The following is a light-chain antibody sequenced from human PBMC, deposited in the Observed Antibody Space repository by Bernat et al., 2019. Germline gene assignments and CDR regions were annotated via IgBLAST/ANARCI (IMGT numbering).Light chain of an antibody. J-gene: IGKJ1*01. CDR3: QHSYDHPPT. Sequence: DIQMTQSPSSLSASVGDRVTITCRTSQAVYTYLYWYQQKPGKGPNLLIYYTSTLKSGVPSRFRGSGSGTDFTLTITSLQPDAFALYFCQHSYDHPPTFGQGTKVEIK. CDR2: YTS. CDR1: QAVYTY. V-gene: IGKV1-39*01.